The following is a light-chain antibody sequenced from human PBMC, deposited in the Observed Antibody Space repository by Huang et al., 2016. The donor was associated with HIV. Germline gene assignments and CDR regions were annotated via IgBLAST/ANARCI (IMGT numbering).Light chain of an antibody. J-gene: IGKJ1*01. CDR2: WAS. CDR3: QQYYTSPQT. Sequence: DIVMTQSPDSLAVSLGAAATLTCRSSQSVLSSATNKNYFAWFQQKSGQSPKLRLFWASTREAVVPDRFSASGSGTHFTLTINNVKTEDVAIYYCQQYYTSPQTFGPGTRLEI. V-gene: IGKV4-1*01. CDR1: QSVLSSATNKNY.